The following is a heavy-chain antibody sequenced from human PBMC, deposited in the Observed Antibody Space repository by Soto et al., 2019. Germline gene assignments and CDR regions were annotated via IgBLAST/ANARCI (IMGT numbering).Heavy chain of an antibody. CDR3: ARRADYGMDV. CDR1: GYRFTSYW. Sequence: GASLKTSCKGSGYRFTSYWTSWVRQMPGKGLEWMGRIDPSDSYTNYSPSFQGHVTISADKSISTAYLQWSSLKASDTAMYYCARRADYGMDVWGQGTTVTVS. CDR2: IDPSDSYT. V-gene: IGHV5-10-1*01. D-gene: IGHD6-25*01. J-gene: IGHJ6*02.